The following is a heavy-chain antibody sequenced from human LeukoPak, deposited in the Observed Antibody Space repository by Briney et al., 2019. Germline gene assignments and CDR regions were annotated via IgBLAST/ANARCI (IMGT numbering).Heavy chain of an antibody. V-gene: IGHV4-59*01. CDR3: ARETVEDTAMAFDY. CDR2: IYYSGST. Sequence: SETLSLTCTVSGGSISSYYWSWIRQPPGKGLEWIGYIYYSGSTNYNPSLKSRVTISVDTSKNQFSLKLSSVTAADTAVYYCARETVEDTAMAFDYWGQGTLVTVSS. CDR1: GGSISSYY. J-gene: IGHJ4*02. D-gene: IGHD5-18*01.